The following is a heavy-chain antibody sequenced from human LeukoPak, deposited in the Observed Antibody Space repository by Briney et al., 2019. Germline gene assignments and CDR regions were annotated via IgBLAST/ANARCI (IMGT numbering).Heavy chain of an antibody. CDR1: GYTFTSYD. J-gene: IGHJ6*02. CDR3: ARLRFLERLLSGYYYYGMDV. D-gene: IGHD3-3*01. V-gene: IGHV1-8*01. Sequence: GASVKVSCKASGYTFTSYDINWVRQATGQGLEWMGWMNPNSGNTGYAQKFQGRVTMTRNTSISTAYMELSSLRSEDTAVYYCARLRFLERLLSGYYYYGMDVWGQGTTVTVSS. CDR2: MNPNSGNT.